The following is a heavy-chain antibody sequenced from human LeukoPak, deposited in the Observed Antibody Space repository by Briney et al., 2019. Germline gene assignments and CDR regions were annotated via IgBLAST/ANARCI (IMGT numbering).Heavy chain of an antibody. V-gene: IGHV4-4*07. D-gene: IGHD1-14*01. J-gene: IGHJ6*03. CDR3: ASEGIRDYYYIMDV. Sequence: SETLSLTCTVSGGSMSDYYWSWIRQPAGKGLEWIGRFYSSGSTNYNPSLKSRVTLSVDISKNQFSLNLSSVTAADTAVYYCASEGIRDYYYIMDVWGKGTTVTISS. CDR1: GGSMSDYY. CDR2: FYSSGST.